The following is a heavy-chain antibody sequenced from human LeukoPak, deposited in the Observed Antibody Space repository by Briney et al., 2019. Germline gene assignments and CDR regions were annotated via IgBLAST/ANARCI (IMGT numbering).Heavy chain of an antibody. CDR1: GFTFSSYT. CDR2: IGSNSDYI. J-gene: IGHJ5*02. D-gene: IGHD3-10*01. CDR3: ARDRGYGSGSSQNWFDP. Sequence: GGSLRLSCVASGFTFSSYTMIWVRQAPGKGLEWVSSIGSNSDYIYYADSVKGRFTISRDNAKNSLFLQMNSLTADDTAVYYCARDRGYGSGSSQNWFDPWGQGTLVTVSS. V-gene: IGHV3-21*01.